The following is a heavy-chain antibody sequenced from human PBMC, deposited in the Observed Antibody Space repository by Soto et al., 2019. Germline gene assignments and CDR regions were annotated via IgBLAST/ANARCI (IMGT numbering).Heavy chain of an antibody. CDR1: GYTFTSYG. D-gene: IGHD3-10*01. Sequence: QVQLVQSGAEVKKPGASVKVSCKASGYTFTSYGISWVRQAPGQGLEWMGWISAYNGNTNYAQKLQGRVTMTTDTTTSTTYMKTRSLKSDNTTAYYCAGEYRITIVRGELPEYWGQGTLVTVSS. V-gene: IGHV1-18*01. CDR3: AGEYRITIVRGELPEY. J-gene: IGHJ4*02. CDR2: ISAYNGNT.